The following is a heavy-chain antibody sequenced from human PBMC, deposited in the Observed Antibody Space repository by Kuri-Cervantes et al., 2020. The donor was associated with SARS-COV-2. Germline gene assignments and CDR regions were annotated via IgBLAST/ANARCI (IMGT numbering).Heavy chain of an antibody. CDR1: GFTFSSYW. CDR2: IKQDGSEK. J-gene: IGHJ3*02. V-gene: IGHV3-7*01. D-gene: IGHD6-19*01. Sequence: GESLKISCAASGFTFSSYWMSWVRQAPGKGLEWVANIKQDGSEKYYVDSVKGRFTISRDNAKNSLYLQMNSLRAEDTAVYYCARDGDGEWLVQSGVAFDIWSQGTMVTVSS. CDR3: ARDGDGEWLVQSGVAFDI.